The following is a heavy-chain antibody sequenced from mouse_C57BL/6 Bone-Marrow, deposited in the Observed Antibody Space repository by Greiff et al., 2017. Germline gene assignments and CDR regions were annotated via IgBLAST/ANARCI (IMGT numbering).Heavy chain of an antibody. D-gene: IGHD3-2*02. CDR2: IDPSDSYT. CDR3: ARSVSGYWVDY. V-gene: IGHV1-59*01. Sequence: QVQLQQPGAELVRPGTSVKLSCKASGYTFTSYWMHWVKQRPGQGLEWIGVIDPSDSYTNYNQKFKGKATLTVDTSSSTAYMQLSSLTSEDSAVYYCARSVSGYWVDYWGQGTTLTVSS. CDR1: GYTFTSYW. J-gene: IGHJ2*01.